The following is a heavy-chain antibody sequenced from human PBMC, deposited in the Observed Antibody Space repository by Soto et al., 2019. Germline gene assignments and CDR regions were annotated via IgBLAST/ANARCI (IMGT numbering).Heavy chain of an antibody. CDR3: ARDPALSPLLWYYYGMDV. CDR1: GFTFSSYW. V-gene: IGHV3-74*01. Sequence: GGSLRLSCAASGFTFSSYWMHWVRQAPGKGLVWVSRINSDGSSTSYADSVKGRFTISRDNAKNTLYLQMNSLRAEDTAVYYCARDPALSPLLWYYYGMDVWGQGTTVTVSS. J-gene: IGHJ6*02. D-gene: IGHD3-16*01. CDR2: INSDGSST.